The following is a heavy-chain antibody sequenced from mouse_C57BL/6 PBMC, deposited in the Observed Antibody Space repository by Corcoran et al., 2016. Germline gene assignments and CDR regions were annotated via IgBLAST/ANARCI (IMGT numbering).Heavy chain of an antibody. D-gene: IGHD2-5*01. Sequence: QVQLKQSGAELVRPGASVKLSCKASGYTFTDYYINWVKQRPGQGLEWIARIYPGSGNTYYNEKFKGKATLTAEKSSSTAYMQLSSLTSEDSAVYFCARSYSNYDYAMDYWGQGTPVTVSS. CDR3: ARSYSNYDYAMDY. CDR1: GYTFTDYY. V-gene: IGHV1-76*01. J-gene: IGHJ4*01. CDR2: IYPGSGNT.